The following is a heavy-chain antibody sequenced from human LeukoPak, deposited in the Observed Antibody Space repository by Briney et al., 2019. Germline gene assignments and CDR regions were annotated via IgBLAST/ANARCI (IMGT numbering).Heavy chain of an antibody. CDR2: INHSGST. CDR3: ASFVVVAAHFDY. J-gene: IGHJ4*02. Sequence: SETLSLTRAVYGGSFSGYYRSWIRQPPGKGLEWIGEINHSGSTNYNPSLKSRVTISVDTSKNQFSLKLSSVTAADTAVYYCASFVVVAAHFDYWGQGTLVTVSS. V-gene: IGHV4-34*01. CDR1: GGSFSGYY. D-gene: IGHD2-15*01.